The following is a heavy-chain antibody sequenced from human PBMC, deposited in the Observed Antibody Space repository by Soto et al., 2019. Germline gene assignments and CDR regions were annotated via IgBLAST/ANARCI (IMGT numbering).Heavy chain of an antibody. CDR1: GFTFSSYA. CDR3: AKVPKTLMVYANASNYFDY. Sequence: GGSLRLSCAASGFTFSSYAMSWVRQAPGKGLEWVSAISGSGGSTYYADSVKGRFTISRDNSKNTLYLQMNSLRAEDTAVYYCAKVPKTLMVYANASNYFDYWGQGTLVTVSS. CDR2: ISGSGGST. J-gene: IGHJ4*02. D-gene: IGHD2-8*01. V-gene: IGHV3-23*01.